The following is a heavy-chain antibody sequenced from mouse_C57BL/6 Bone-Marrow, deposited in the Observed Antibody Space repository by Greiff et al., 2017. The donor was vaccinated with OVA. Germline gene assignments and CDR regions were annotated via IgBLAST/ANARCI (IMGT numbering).Heavy chain of an antibody. CDR3: ASGYYGIDY. Sequence: QVQLQQPGAELVMPGASVKLSCKASGYTFTSYWMHWVKQRPGQGLEWIGEIDPSDSYTNYNQKFKGKSTLTVDKSSSTAYMQLSSLTSVDSAVYYCASGYYGIDYWGQGTTLTVSS. CDR1: GYTFTSYW. J-gene: IGHJ2*01. D-gene: IGHD1-1*02. CDR2: IDPSDSYT. V-gene: IGHV1-69*01.